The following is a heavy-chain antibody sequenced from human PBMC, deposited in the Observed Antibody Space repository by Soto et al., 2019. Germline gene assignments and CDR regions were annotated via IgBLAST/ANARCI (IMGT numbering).Heavy chain of an antibody. D-gene: IGHD6-13*01. CDR3: ARGFRGRSSRWDFDY. V-gene: IGHV1-2*04. CDR2: INPNSGGT. CDR1: GYTFTGYY. J-gene: IGHJ4*02. Sequence: GASVKVSCKASGYTFTGYYMHWVRQAPGQGLEWMGWINPNSGGTNYAQKFQGWVTMTRDTSISTAYMELSRLRSDDTAVYYCARGFRGRSSRWDFDYWGQGTLVTVSS.